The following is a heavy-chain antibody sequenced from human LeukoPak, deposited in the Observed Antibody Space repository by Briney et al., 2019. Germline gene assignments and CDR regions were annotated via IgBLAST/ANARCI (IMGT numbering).Heavy chain of an antibody. CDR3: ARGRRQGYMDV. CDR2: IKQDGSEK. Sequence: PGGSLRLSCAASGFTFSSYWMSRVRQAPWKGLEWVANIKQDGSEKYYVDSVKGRFTISRDIAKNSLYLQMNSLRAEDTAVYYCARGRRQGYMDVWGKGTTVTVSS. J-gene: IGHJ6*03. V-gene: IGHV3-7*01. CDR1: GFTFSSYW. D-gene: IGHD1-1*01.